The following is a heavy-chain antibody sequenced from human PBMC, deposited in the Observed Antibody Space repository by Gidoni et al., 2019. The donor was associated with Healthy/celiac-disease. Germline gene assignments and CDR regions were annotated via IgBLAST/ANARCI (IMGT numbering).Heavy chain of an antibody. CDR3: ARHWHYGSGRWSGYYGMDV. CDR2: IYYSGST. Sequence: QLQLQESGPGLVKPSETLSLTCTVSGGSISSSSYYWGWIRQPPGKGLEWIGSIYYSGSTYYNPSLKSRVTISVDTSKNQFSLKLSSVTAADTAVYYCARHWHYGSGRWSGYYGMDVWGQGTTVTVSS. D-gene: IGHD3-10*01. CDR1: GGSISSSSYY. J-gene: IGHJ6*02. V-gene: IGHV4-39*01.